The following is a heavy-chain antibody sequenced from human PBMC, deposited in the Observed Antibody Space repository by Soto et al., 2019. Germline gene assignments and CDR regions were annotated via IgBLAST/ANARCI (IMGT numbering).Heavy chain of an antibody. D-gene: IGHD3-10*01. CDR3: ATANYYGSGSYYKGIYGMDV. J-gene: IGHJ6*02. V-gene: IGHV1-24*01. CDR2: FDPEDGET. Sequence: ASVKVSCKVSGYTLTELSMHWVRQAPGKGLEWMGGFDPEDGETIYAQKFQGRVTMTEDTSTDTAYMELSSLRSEDTAVYYCATANYYGSGSYYKGIYGMDVWGQGTTVTVSS. CDR1: GYTLTELS.